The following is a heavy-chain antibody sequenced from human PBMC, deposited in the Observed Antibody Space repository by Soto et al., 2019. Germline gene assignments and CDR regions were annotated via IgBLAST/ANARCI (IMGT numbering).Heavy chain of an antibody. CDR1: GGTFKTYA. CDR2: ISPMFGAA. CDR3: AREVQVHTPAFVY. V-gene: IGHV1-69*19. Sequence: QVKLGQSGPEMKKPGPSLKVSCQPSGGTFKTYAMNWGRQAPGQGPEWMGDISPMFGAANYAPKFQGRVTITADESTGTSYMQLSSLTSEDTALYFCAREVQVHTPAFVYWGQGTLVTVSS. D-gene: IGHD3-10*01. J-gene: IGHJ4*02.